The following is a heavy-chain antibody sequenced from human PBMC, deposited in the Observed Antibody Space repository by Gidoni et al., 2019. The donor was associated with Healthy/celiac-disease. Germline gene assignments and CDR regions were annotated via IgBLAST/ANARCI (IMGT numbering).Heavy chain of an antibody. V-gene: IGHV3-9*01. CDR1: GFTFDDYA. D-gene: IGHD5-18*01. CDR3: AKGPVYSYGLAY. Sequence: ELQLVESGGGLVQPGRSLRLSCAASGFTFDDYAMQWVRQAPGKGLEWVSGISWNSGSIGYADSVKGRFTISRDNAKNSLYLQMNSLRAEDTALYYCAKGPVYSYGLAYWGQGTLVTVSS. CDR2: ISWNSGSI. J-gene: IGHJ4*02.